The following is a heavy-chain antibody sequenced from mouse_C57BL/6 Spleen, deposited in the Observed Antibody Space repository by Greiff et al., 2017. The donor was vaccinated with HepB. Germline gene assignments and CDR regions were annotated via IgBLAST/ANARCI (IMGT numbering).Heavy chain of an antibody. J-gene: IGHJ2*01. CDR3: ASGIPYFDY. D-gene: IGHD1-1*02. V-gene: IGHV1-59*01. CDR2: IDPSDSYT. CDR1: GYTFTSYW. Sequence: QVQLQQPGAELVRPGTSVKLSCKASGYTFTSYWMHWVKQRPGQGLEWIGVIDPSDSYTNYNQKFKGKATFTVDTTSSTVYMQLSSLTSEDSAVYYCASGIPYFDYWGQGTTLTVSS.